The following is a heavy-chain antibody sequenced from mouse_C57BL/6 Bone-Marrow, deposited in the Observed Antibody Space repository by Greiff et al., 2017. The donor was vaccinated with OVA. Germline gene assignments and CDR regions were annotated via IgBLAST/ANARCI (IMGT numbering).Heavy chain of an antibody. CDR3: ARGATGAWFAY. D-gene: IGHD3-1*01. V-gene: IGHV1-64*01. CDR1: GYTFTSYW. CDR2: IHPNSGST. Sequence: VQLKQPGAELVKPGASVKLSCKASGYTFTSYWMHWVKQRPGQGLEWIGMIHPNSGSTNYNEKFKSKATLTVDKSSSTAYMQLSSLTSEDSAVYYCARGATGAWFAYWGQGTLVTVSA. J-gene: IGHJ3*01.